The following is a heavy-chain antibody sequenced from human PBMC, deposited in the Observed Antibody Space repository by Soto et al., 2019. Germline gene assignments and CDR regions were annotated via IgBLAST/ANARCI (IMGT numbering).Heavy chain of an antibody. CDR2: MPDDETYK. CDR1: GFTFSAYG. J-gene: IGHJ3*01. D-gene: IGHD5-12*01. Sequence: QVQLVESGGGVVQPGRSLRLSCAASGFTFSAYGMHWVRQAPGKGLEWVAGMPDDETYKYYGGFVKGRFTISRDNSKNMLFLQRNSLRAEDTAVYYCAKETDGHKWLTYAFEFWGQGIMVSVSS. V-gene: IGHV3-30*18. CDR3: AKETDGHKWLTYAFEF.